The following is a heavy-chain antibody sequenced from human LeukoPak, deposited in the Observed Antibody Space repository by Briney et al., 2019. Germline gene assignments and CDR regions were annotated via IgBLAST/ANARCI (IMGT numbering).Heavy chain of an antibody. CDR3: ARDQTLVAIGASGY. D-gene: IGHD2/OR15-2a*01. CDR1: GFKFSGYW. Sequence: GGSLRLSCVASGFKFSGYWMTWVRHTPGKGLEWVANIKQDGDDKYYAESVRGRFTISRDNVRNSLYLQMNSLRAEDTGIYYCARDQTLVAIGASGYWGQGTLVTVSS. V-gene: IGHV3-7*01. CDR2: IKQDGDDK. J-gene: IGHJ4*02.